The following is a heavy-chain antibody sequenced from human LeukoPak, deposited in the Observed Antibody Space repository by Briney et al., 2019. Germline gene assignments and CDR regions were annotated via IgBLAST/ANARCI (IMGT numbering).Heavy chain of an antibody. D-gene: IGHD3-10*01. CDR2: INHSGST. J-gene: IGHJ4*02. Sequence: SETLSLTCAVYGGSFSGYYWSWIRQPPGKGLEWIGEINHSGSTNYNPSLKSRVTISVDTSKNQFSLKLSSVTAADTAVYYCAGAVRGVEFDYWGQGTLVTVSS. CDR3: AGAVRGVEFDY. CDR1: GGSFSGYY. V-gene: IGHV4-34*01.